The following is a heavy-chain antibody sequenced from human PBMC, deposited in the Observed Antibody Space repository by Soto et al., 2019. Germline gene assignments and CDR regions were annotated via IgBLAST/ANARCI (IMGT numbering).Heavy chain of an antibody. CDR2: TYHSGRT. V-gene: IGHV4-30-4*01. D-gene: IGHD3-22*01. CDR3: ARRHYYDSSGYADALAI. Sequence: SETLSLTCTVSGDSISSGDYYWSWIRQSPDKGLEWIGYTYHSGRTYYKPSLKSRVTISADTSKNQFSLKLSSVTAADTAVYYCARRHYYDSSGYADALAIWGQGTSVTVSS. J-gene: IGHJ3*02. CDR1: GDSISSGDYY.